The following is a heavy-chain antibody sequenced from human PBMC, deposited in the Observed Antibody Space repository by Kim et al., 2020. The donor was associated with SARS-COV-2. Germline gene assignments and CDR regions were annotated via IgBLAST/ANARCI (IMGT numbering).Heavy chain of an antibody. D-gene: IGHD5-12*01. CDR3: LRHRVYSADF. V-gene: IGHV3-7*01. J-gene: IGHJ4*02. CDR1: GFIFRTYW. CDR2: IKHDGSER. Sequence: GGSLRLSCAASGFIFRTYWMTWVRQTPAKGLEWVASIKHDGSERYYVDSVKGRFTISRDNAQNSVHLQMNSLRAEDTAVYYCLRHRVYSADFWGQGTLVTVSS.